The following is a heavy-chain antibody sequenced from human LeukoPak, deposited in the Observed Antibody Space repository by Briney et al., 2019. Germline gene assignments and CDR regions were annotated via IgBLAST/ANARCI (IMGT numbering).Heavy chain of an antibody. J-gene: IGHJ4*02. CDR3: ARDHGTVAQLYYFDY. D-gene: IGHD4-23*01. CDR1: GFTFSSYA. CDR2: ISYDGSNK. Sequence: PGGSLRLSCAASGFTFSSYAMHWVRQAPGKGLEWVAVISYDGSNKYYAGSVKGRFTISRDNSKNTLYLQMNSLRAEDTAVYYCARDHGTVAQLYYFDYWGQGTLVTVSS. V-gene: IGHV3-30-3*01.